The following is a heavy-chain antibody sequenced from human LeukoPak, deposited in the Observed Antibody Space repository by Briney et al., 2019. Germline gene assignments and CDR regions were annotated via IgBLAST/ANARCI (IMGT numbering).Heavy chain of an antibody. D-gene: IGHD6-19*01. CDR2: ISGSGGST. Sequence: ETLSLTCTVSGGSISSYYWSWVRQAPGKGLEWVSAISGSGGSTYYADSVKGRFTISRDNSKNTLYLQMNSLRAEDTAVYYCARDQGMAVADPRGDYWGQGTLVTVSS. CDR1: GGSISSYY. CDR3: ARDQGMAVADPRGDY. J-gene: IGHJ4*02. V-gene: IGHV3-23*01.